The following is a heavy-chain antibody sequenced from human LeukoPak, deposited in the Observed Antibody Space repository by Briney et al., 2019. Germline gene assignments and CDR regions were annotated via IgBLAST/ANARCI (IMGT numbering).Heavy chain of an antibody. J-gene: IGHJ4*02. CDR1: GGSFSGYY. V-gene: IGHV4-34*01. Sequence: SETLSLTCAVYGGSFSGYYWSWIRQPPGKGLEWIGEINHSGSTNYNPSLKSRVTIFIDPSRNHFSLKLTSVTAADTAVYYCARGEMATIESWGQGTLVTVSS. D-gene: IGHD5-24*01. CDR3: ARGEMATIES. CDR2: INHSGST.